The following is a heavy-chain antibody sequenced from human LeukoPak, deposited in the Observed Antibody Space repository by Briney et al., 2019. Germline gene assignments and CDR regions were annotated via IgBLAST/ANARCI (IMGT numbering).Heavy chain of an antibody. Sequence: SVKVSCTASGGTISSYAVSWVRQAPGQGLEWMGVIIPIFGTANYAQKFQGGVTITTDESTSTAYMELSSLRSEDTAVYYCAKGFNYYFYYREVWGKGTTVTVS. CDR2: IIPIFGTA. J-gene: IGHJ6*03. V-gene: IGHV1-69*05. CDR3: AKGFNYYFYYREV. CDR1: GGTISSYA.